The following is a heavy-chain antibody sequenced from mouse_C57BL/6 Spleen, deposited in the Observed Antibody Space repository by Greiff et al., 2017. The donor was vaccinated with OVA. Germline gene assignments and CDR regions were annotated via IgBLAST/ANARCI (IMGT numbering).Heavy chain of an antibody. Sequence: EVQGVESGGGLVKPGGSLKLSCAASGFTFSDYGMHWVRQAPEKGLEWVAYISSGSSTIYYADTVKGRFTISRDNAKNTLFLQMTSLRSEDTAMYYGARPYYYGSSYVGYWGQGTTLTVSS. CDR1: GFTFSDYG. CDR3: ARPYYYGSSYVGY. CDR2: ISSGSSTI. V-gene: IGHV5-17*01. D-gene: IGHD1-1*01. J-gene: IGHJ2*01.